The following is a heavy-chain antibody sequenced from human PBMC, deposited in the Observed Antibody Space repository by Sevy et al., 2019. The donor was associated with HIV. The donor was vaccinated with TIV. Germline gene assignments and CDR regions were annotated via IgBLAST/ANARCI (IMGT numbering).Heavy chain of an antibody. V-gene: IGHV1-69*13. J-gene: IGHJ4*02. D-gene: IGHD6-13*01. Sequence: ASVKVSCKASGGTFSSYAISWVRQAPGQGLEWMGGIIPIFGTANYAQKFQGRVTITADESTSTAYMELSSLRSEDTAVYYCARGIAAAGPLTYYFDYWGQGTLVTVSS. CDR1: GGTFSSYA. CDR2: IIPIFGTA. CDR3: ARGIAAAGPLTYYFDY.